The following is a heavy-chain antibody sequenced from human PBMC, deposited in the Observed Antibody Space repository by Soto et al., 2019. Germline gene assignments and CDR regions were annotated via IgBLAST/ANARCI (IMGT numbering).Heavy chain of an antibody. D-gene: IGHD2-2*01. V-gene: IGHV4-39*01. CDR1: GGSISSSSYS. Sequence: QLQLQESGPRLVKPSETLSLTCSVSGGSISSSSYSWGWIRQPPGKGLEWIGTIYYSENTPYNPSLEGRVAISADTPNNQLSLRLSSVTAADTAVYYCGRQPGHCGRTTCFGYYSVDVWGQGTTVTVS. CDR2: IYYSENT. J-gene: IGHJ6*02. CDR3: GRQPGHCGRTTCFGYYSVDV.